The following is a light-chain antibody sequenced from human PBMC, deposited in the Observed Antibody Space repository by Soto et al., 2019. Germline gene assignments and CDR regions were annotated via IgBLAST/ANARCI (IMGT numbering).Light chain of an antibody. CDR3: QQHYSHPLT. J-gene: IGKJ4*01. CDR2: SAS. Sequence: DIQLTQSPSSLSASLGDRVTITCRASQSISSYLAWYQQRPGKAPGLLIYSASTLQSGVPSRFSGSGYGTDFSLTISNLQPEDFATYYCQQHYSHPLTFGGGTKVDIK. V-gene: IGKV1-9*01. CDR1: QSISSY.